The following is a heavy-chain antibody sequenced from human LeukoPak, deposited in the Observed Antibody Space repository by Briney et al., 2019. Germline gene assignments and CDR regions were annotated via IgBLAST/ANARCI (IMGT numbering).Heavy chain of an antibody. D-gene: IGHD6-19*01. V-gene: IGHV1-18*04. J-gene: IGHJ4*02. Sequence: GASVKVSCKASGYTFSNYGISWVRQAPGLGLEWMGWTSYNGNTNYAQKFQDRVTMTTDTSTTTAYMELRSLVSDDTAVYYCARHSGSGWQALGYWGQGTLVTVSS. CDR2: TSYNGNT. CDR3: ARHSGSGWQALGY. CDR1: GYTFSNYG.